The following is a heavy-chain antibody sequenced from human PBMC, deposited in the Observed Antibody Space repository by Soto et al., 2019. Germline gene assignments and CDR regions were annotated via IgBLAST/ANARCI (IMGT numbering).Heavy chain of an antibody. Sequence: GGSLRLSCAASGFTFSSYSMNWVRQAPGKGLEWVSSISSSSSYIYYADSVKGRFTISRDNAKNSLYLQMNSLRAEDTAVYYCARDTKKMDSGSYYCYYYGMDVWGQGTTVTVSS. CDR2: ISSSSSYI. J-gene: IGHJ6*02. CDR3: ARDTKKMDSGSYYCYYYGMDV. D-gene: IGHD1-26*01. V-gene: IGHV3-21*01. CDR1: GFTFSSYS.